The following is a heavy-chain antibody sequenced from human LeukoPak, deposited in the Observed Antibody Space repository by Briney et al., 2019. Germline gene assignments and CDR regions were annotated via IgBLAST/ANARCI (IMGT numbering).Heavy chain of an antibody. D-gene: IGHD2-15*01. CDR2: LIPVFATA. Sequence: GASVKVSCKASGDTFSDYAISWVRQAPGQGLDWMGALIPVFATANYAQRFQGRVTLTADEPTSTAYMELTGLTSEDTAMYYCARDQYPSEVVVVGRLVYWGQGTLVTVSP. CDR1: GDTFSDYA. V-gene: IGHV1-69*13. CDR3: ARDQYPSEVVVVGRLVY. J-gene: IGHJ4*02.